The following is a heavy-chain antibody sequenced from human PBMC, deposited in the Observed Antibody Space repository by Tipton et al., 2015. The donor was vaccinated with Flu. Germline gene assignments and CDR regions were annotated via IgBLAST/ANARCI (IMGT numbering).Heavy chain of an antibody. CDR3: ARTLGIAAAGTEYYYYGMDV. J-gene: IGHJ6*02. V-gene: IGHV4-39*07. Sequence: TLSLTCTVSGGSISSSSYYWGWIRQPPGKGLEWIGSIYYSGSTYYNPSLKSRVTISVDTSKNQFSLKLSSVTAADTAVYYCARTLGIAAAGTEYYYYGMDVWGQGTTVTVSS. D-gene: IGHD6-13*01. CDR2: IYYSGST. CDR1: GGSISSSSYY.